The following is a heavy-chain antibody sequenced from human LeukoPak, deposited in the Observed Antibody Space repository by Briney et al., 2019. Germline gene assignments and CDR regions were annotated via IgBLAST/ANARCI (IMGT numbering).Heavy chain of an antibody. CDR3: ANMEWELPSDY. Sequence: GGSLRLSCAASGFTFSNSAMNWVRQAPGKGLEWVAVISYDGSNKYYADSVKGRFTISRDNSKNTLYLQMNSLRADDTAVYYCANMEWELPSDYWGQGTLVTVSS. D-gene: IGHD1-26*01. V-gene: IGHV3-30*18. CDR2: ISYDGSNK. J-gene: IGHJ4*02. CDR1: GFTFSNSA.